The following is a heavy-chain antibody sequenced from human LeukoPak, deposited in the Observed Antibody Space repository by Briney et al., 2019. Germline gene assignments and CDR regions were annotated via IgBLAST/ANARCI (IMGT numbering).Heavy chain of an antibody. CDR1: GFTFSNAW. J-gene: IGHJ4*02. D-gene: IGHD6-13*01. CDR2: ISGDGNIK. V-gene: IGHV3-30*18. Sequence: PGGSLRLSCAASGFTFSNAWMSWVRQAPGKGLEWVAVISGDGNIKWTADSVKGRFTISRDNSKNTLYLQMNSLRAEDTAVYYCAKDGGIAAAGTPPDDYWGQGTLVTVSS. CDR3: AKDGGIAAAGTPPDDY.